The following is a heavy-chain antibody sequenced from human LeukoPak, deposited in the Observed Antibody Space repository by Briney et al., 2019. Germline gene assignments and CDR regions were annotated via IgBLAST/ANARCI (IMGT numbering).Heavy chain of an antibody. D-gene: IGHD3-22*01. J-gene: IGHJ4*02. CDR1: SGSIRSYY. Sequence: SETLSLTCTVSSGSIRSYYWSWIRQPAGKGLEWIGRIYTNGNTNYNPSLKSRVTMSVDTSKNQFSLKLSSVTAADTAVYYCARGRSWLSVVIPEYFDYWGQGTLVTVSS. V-gene: IGHV4-4*07. CDR3: ARGRSWLSVVIPEYFDY. CDR2: IYTNGNT.